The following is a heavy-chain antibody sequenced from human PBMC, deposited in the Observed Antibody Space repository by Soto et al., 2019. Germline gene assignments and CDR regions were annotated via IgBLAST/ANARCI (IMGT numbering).Heavy chain of an antibody. D-gene: IGHD3-10*01. CDR3: PAGKAPGDGY. CDR2: ISSTSDTI. J-gene: IGHJ4*02. Sequence: EVQLVESGGGLVQPGGSLRLSCVASGITFSTYTMNWVRQAPGKGLEWVSYISSTSDTIYYADSVKGRFTISRDNAKISLYLQMNSLRVEDTAVYYCPAGKAPGDGYWGQGTLVTVSS. CDR1: GITFSTYT. V-gene: IGHV3-48*01.